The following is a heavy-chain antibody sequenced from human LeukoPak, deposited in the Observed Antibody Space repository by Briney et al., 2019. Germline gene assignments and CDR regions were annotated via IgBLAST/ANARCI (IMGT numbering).Heavy chain of an antibody. CDR2: IYHSGST. CDR1: GGYISSCGYS. Sequence: SQTLSLTCAVSGGYISSCGYSWSWIRQPPGKGLEWIGYIYHSGSTYYNPSLKSRVTISVDRSKNQFSLKLSSVTAADTAVYYCARVRLGELSFFDYWGQGTLVTVSS. D-gene: IGHD3-16*02. J-gene: IGHJ4*02. CDR3: ARVRLGELSFFDY. V-gene: IGHV4-30-2*01.